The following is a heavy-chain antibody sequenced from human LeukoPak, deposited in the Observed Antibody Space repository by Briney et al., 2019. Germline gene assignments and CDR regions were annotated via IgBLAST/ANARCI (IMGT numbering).Heavy chain of an antibody. J-gene: IGHJ4*02. V-gene: IGHV1-69*04. Sequence: SVKVSCKASGGTFSSYVISWVRQAPGQGLEWMGRIIPILGIANYAQKFQGRVTITADKSTSTAYMELSSLRSEDTAVYYCARDRYIEAKQSPPPKYYYDSSGEGHYFDYWGQGTLVTVSS. D-gene: IGHD3-22*01. CDR1: GGTFSSYV. CDR3: ARDRYIEAKQSPPPKYYYDSSGEGHYFDY. CDR2: IIPILGIA.